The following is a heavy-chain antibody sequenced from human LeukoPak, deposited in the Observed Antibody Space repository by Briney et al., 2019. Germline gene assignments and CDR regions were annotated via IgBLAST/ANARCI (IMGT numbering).Heavy chain of an antibody. CDR2: VSESGGRT. CDR1: GFTFSNYA. J-gene: IGHJ4*02. CDR3: AKDRRGNWNYVGFFDH. D-gene: IGHD1-7*01. Sequence: GGSLRLSCAASGFTFSNYAMSWVRQAPGRGLEWVSSVSESGGRTSYADSVKGRFTISRDNFMNTLYLQMDSLRAEDTAVYYCAKDRRGNWNYVGFFDHWGQGTLVTVSS. V-gene: IGHV3-23*01.